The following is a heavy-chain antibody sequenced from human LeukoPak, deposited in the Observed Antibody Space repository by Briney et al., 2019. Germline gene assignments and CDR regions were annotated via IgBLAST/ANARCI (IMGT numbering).Heavy chain of an antibody. J-gene: IGHJ4*02. D-gene: IGHD2/OR15-2a*01. CDR1: GFTFSSYS. CDR3: ARRRYSTSSSVYFDY. Sequence: PGGSLRLSCAASGFTFSSYSMNWVRQAPGKGLEWVSSISSSSSYIYYADSVKGRFTISRDNAKNSVYLQMNSLRADDTAVYYCARRRYSTSSSVYFDYWGQGSLVTVSS. CDR2: ISSSSSYI. V-gene: IGHV3-21*01.